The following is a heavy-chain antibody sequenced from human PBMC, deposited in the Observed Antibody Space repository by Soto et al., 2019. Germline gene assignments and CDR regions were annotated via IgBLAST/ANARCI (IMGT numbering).Heavy chain of an antibody. V-gene: IGHV3-74*01. D-gene: IGHD3-22*01. CDR1: GFTFSSYS. CDR3: AIRASYYDSSGYFDY. Sequence: GGSLRLSCVAAGFTFSSYSMVWVRQAPGKGLVWVSRINSDGSSTSYADSVKGRFTISRDNAKNTLYLQMNSLRAEDTAVYYCAIRASYYDSSGYFDYWGQGTLVTVSS. J-gene: IGHJ4*02. CDR2: INSDGSST.